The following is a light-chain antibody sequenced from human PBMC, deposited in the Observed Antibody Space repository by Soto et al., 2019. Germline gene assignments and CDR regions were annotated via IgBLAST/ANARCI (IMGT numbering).Light chain of an antibody. CDR3: SSYAGSSNFYV. Sequence: QSVLTQPPSASGSPGQSVTISCTGTSSDVGPYNYVSWYQQHPGTAPKLMIYEVSKRPSGVPDRFSGSKSGNTASLTVSGLRAEYEADYYCSSYAGSSNFYVFGTGTKLTVL. J-gene: IGLJ1*01. CDR1: SSDVGPYNY. V-gene: IGLV2-8*01. CDR2: EVS.